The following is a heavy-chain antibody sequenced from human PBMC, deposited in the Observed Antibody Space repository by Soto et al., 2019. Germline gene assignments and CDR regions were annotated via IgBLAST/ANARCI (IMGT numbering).Heavy chain of an antibody. CDR3: TKGNLPTLAY. V-gene: IGHV4-4*02. CDR1: GASISSTNW. CDR2: IYHSGST. J-gene: IGHJ4*02. Sequence: TLSLTCAVSGASISSTNWWSWVRQPPGKGLQWIGEIYHSGSTNYNPSLKSRVTMSIDTSKNQFSLNLNSVTAADTAVYYCTKGNLPTLAYWGQGTLVTVSS.